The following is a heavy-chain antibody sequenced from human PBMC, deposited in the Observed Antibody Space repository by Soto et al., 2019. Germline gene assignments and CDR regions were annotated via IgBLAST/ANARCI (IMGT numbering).Heavy chain of an antibody. V-gene: IGHV3-7*04. J-gene: IGHJ3*02. D-gene: IGHD3-22*01. CDR1: GFTFSTYW. Sequence: GGSLRLSCAASGFTFSTYWMSWVRQAPGKGLQWVANIKPDGGEKWYVDSVRGRFTISRDNAKNSLYLQMNSLRAEDTAVYYCARGDFYDSSGPFSDAFDIWGQGTMVTVSS. CDR3: ARGDFYDSSGPFSDAFDI. CDR2: IKPDGGEK.